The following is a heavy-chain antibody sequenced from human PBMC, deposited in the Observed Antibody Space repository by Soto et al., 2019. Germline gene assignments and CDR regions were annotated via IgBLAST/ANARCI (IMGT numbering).Heavy chain of an antibody. Sequence: GGSLRLSCAASGFTFSSYSMNWVRQAPGKGPEWVSSISSSSSYIYYADSVKGRFTISRDNAKNSLYLQMNSLRAEDTAVYYCARDRGDVLMVYAHYGMDVWGQGTTVTVSS. J-gene: IGHJ6*02. CDR1: GFTFSSYS. V-gene: IGHV3-21*01. CDR2: ISSSSSYI. CDR3: ARDRGDVLMVYAHYGMDV. D-gene: IGHD2-8*01.